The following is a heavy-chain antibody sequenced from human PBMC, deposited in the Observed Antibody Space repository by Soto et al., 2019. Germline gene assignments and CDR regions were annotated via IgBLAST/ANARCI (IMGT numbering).Heavy chain of an antibody. CDR2: IIPILGIA. V-gene: IGHV1-69*04. D-gene: IGHD2-8*01. CDR3: ARDCTNGVCYTGYYFGY. Sequence: ASVKVSCKASGGTFSSYTISWVRQAPGQGLEWMGRIIPILGIANYAQKFQGRVTITADKSTSTAYMELSSLRSEDTAVYYCARDCTNGVCYTGYYFGYWGQGTLVTVSS. CDR1: GGTFSSYT. J-gene: IGHJ4*02.